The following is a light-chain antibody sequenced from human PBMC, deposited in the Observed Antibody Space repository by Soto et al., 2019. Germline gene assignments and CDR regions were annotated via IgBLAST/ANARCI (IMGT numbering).Light chain of an antibody. CDR3: QQYGRSPRT. J-gene: IGKJ1*01. CDR1: QSISSFY. V-gene: IGKV3-20*01. Sequence: EIVLTQSTGTLSLSPGERATLSCRASQSISSFYLAWYQQTPGQAPRLLIYDASSRAAGIPDRFSGGGSGTDFTLTISRLEPEDFGVYYCQQYGRSPRTFGQGTKVEIK. CDR2: DAS.